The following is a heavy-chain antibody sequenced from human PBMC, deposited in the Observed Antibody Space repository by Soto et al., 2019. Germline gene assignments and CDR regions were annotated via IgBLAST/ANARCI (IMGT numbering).Heavy chain of an antibody. Sequence: LSLTCAVSGYSISSGYYWGWIRQPPGKGLEWIGSIYHSGSTYYNPSLKSRVTISVDTSKNQFSLKLSSVTAADTAVYYCARDRSSWYWDYYYYGMDVWGQGTTVTVSS. CDR3: ARDRSSWYWDYYYYGMDV. J-gene: IGHJ6*02. D-gene: IGHD6-13*01. V-gene: IGHV4-38-2*02. CDR1: GYSISSGYY. CDR2: IYHSGST.